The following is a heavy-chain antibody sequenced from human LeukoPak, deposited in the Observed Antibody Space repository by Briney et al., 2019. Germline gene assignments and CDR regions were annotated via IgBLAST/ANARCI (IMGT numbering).Heavy chain of an antibody. CDR2: INPNSGGT. D-gene: IGHD6-13*01. Sequence: ASVKVSCKASGYTFTGYYMHWVRQAPGQGLEWMGWINPNSGGTNYAQKFQGRVTMTRDTSISTAYMELSRLRSDDTAVYYCARDLIRDRIIKAAAWDYWGQGTLVTVSS. CDR3: ARDLIRDRIIKAAAWDY. CDR1: GYTFTGYY. V-gene: IGHV1-2*02. J-gene: IGHJ4*02.